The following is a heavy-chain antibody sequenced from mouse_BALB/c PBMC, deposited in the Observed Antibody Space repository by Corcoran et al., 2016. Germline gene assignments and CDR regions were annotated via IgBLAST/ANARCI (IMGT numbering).Heavy chain of an antibody. Sequence: EVQLQQSGPELVKPGASMKISCKASGYSFTGYTMNWVKQSHGKNLEWIGLMNPYNGGTSSNQKFKGKAPLTVDKSSSTAYKELLSMTSADSAVYYCASGTTATYFDYWGQGTTLTVSS. D-gene: IGHD1-2*01. CDR3: ASGTTATYFDY. CDR1: GYSFTGYT. J-gene: IGHJ2*01. V-gene: IGHV1-18*01. CDR2: MNPYNGGT.